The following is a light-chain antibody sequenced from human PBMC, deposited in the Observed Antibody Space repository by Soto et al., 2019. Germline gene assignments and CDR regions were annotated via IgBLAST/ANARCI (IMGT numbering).Light chain of an antibody. CDR1: SSDIGAYNF. CDR3: TSHAGFNPWYV. V-gene: IGLV2-8*01. Sequence: QSALTRPPSASGSPGQSVTISCTGTSSDIGAYNFVSWYQQHPGKVPKLIIFEVTKRPSGVPARFSGSKSGNTASLTVSGLQAEDEADYYCTSHAGFNPWYVFGTGTKLTVL. J-gene: IGLJ1*01. CDR2: EVT.